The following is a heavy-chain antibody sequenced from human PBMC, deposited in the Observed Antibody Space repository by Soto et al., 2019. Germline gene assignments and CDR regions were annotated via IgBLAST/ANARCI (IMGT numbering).Heavy chain of an antibody. CDR1: GFTVSSYA. CDR2: VSGSGGST. Sequence: GGSLSLSCAASGFTVSSYAMSWVRQAPGKGLEWVSAVSGSGGSTNYADSLKGRCTISRENSKNALYLQMNSLSAEDTAVKYCSVCSGSCGGPICYYYGMDVWGRGTTVTVSS. J-gene: IGHJ6*02. D-gene: IGHD3-10*02. V-gene: IGHV3-23*01. CDR3: SVCSGSCGGPICYYYGMDV.